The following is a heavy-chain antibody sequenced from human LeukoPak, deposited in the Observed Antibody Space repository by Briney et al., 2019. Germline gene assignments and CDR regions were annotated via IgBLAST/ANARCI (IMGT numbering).Heavy chain of an antibody. CDR1: GGTFSSYA. CDR3: ARGYSYGYYFDY. J-gene: IGHJ4*02. D-gene: IGHD5-18*01. V-gene: IGHV1-69*06. Sequence: SVKVSCKASGGTFSSYAISWVRQAPGQGLEWMGGIIPIFGTANYAQKFQGRVTITADKSTSTAYMELSSLRSEDTAVYYCARGYSYGYYFDYWGQGTLVTVSS. CDR2: IIPIFGTA.